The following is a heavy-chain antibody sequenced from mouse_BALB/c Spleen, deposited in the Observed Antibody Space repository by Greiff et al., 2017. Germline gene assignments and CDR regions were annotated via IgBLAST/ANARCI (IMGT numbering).Heavy chain of an antibody. Sequence: QVQLQQSGAELAKPGASVKMSCKASGYTFTSYWMHWVKQRPGQGLEWIGYINPSTGYTEYNQKFKDKATLTADKSSSTAYMQLSSLTSEDSAVYYCAIRFFDYWGQGTTHTVSS. J-gene: IGHJ2*01. CDR2: INPSTGYT. D-gene: IGHD1-1*01. CDR3: AIRFFDY. V-gene: IGHV1-7*01. CDR1: GYTFTSYW.